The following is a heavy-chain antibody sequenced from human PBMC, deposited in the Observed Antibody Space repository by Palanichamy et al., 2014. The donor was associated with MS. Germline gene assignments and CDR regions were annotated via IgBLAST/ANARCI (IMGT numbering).Heavy chain of an antibody. J-gene: IGHJ4*02. V-gene: IGHV6-1*01. CDR3: ARDIAIRYSYGGGGFDY. CDR1: GDSVSSNSAA. CDR2: TYYRSKWYN. Sequence: VQLQQSGPGLVKPSQTLSLTCAISGDSVSSNSAAWNWIRQSPSRGLEWLGRTYYRSKWYNDYAVSVKSRITINPDTSKNQFSLQLSSVTPEDTAVYYCARDIAIRYSYGGGGFDYWGQGTLVTVSS. D-gene: IGHD5-18*01.